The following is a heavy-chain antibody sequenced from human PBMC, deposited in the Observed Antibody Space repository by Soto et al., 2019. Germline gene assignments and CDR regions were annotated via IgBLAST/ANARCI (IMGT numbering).Heavy chain of an antibody. CDR1: GGTFSSYA. CDR2: IIPIFGTA. J-gene: IGHJ6*02. D-gene: IGHD1-7*01. CDR3: ARLPRTGTTNYYYYGMDV. Sequence: SVKVSCKASGGTFSSYAISWVRQAPGQGLEWMGGIIPIFGTANYAQKFQGRVTITADESTSTAYMELSSLRSEDTAVYYCARLPRTGTTNYYYYGMDVWGQGTTVTVSS. V-gene: IGHV1-69*13.